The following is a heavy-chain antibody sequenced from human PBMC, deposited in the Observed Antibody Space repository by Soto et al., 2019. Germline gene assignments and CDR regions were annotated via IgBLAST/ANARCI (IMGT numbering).Heavy chain of an antibody. V-gene: IGHV1-18*01. Sequence: QVQLVQSGAEVKKPGASVKVSCKASGYTFTSYGISWVRQAPGQGLEWMGWISAYNGNTNYAQKLQGRVTMTTDTSKRTAYMELRSLRCDDTAVYYCARETVTTGWYYYGMDVWGQGTTVTGSS. CDR1: GYTFTSYG. D-gene: IGHD4-17*01. CDR3: ARETVTTGWYYYGMDV. CDR2: ISAYNGNT. J-gene: IGHJ6*02.